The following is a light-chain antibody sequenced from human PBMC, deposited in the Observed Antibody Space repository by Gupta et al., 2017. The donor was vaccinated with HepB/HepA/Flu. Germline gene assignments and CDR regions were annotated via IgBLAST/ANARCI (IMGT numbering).Light chain of an antibody. V-gene: IGLV3-1*01. J-gene: IGLJ2*01. CDR2: QDN. Sequence: SYVLPQPPSVSVSPGQTATISCSGDKLGEKYAGWYQQRPGQSPVLLIYQDNKRPSGITERFSGSNSGNTATLTIIGTQAVDEADYYCQAWDSSTAVFGGGTKLTVL. CDR3: QAWDSSTAV. CDR1: KLGEKY.